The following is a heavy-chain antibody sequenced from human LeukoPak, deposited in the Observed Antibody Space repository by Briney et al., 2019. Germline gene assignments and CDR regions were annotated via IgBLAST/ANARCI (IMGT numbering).Heavy chain of an antibody. J-gene: IGHJ2*01. CDR1: GGSISSITYY. D-gene: IGHD3-10*01. CDR3: ARVYYGRTYDYWYFDL. Sequence: PSETLSLTCTVSGGSISSITYYWGWIRQPPGKGLEWVGHMYYRGNTFYNPSLKSRVTISVDTSKNQFSLKLSSVTAADTAVYFCARVYYGRTYDYWYFDLWGRGTLVTVSS. V-gene: IGHV4-39*07. CDR2: MYYRGNT.